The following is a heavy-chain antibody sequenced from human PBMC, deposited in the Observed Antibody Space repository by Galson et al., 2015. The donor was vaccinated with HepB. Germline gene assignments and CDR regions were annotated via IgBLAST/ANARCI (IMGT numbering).Heavy chain of an antibody. CDR2: IVPIFGAP. D-gene: IGHD2-15*01. CDR3: ARVSSGGSCYSCYYFDY. CDR1: GGTFSTYA. Sequence: SVKVSCKASGGTFSTYAISWVRQAPGQGLEWMGGIVPIFGAPNYAQKFQGRLTNTADESTSTAYMELSSLRSDDTAVYYCARVSSGGSCYSCYYFDYWGQGTLVTVSS. V-gene: IGHV1-69*13. J-gene: IGHJ4*02.